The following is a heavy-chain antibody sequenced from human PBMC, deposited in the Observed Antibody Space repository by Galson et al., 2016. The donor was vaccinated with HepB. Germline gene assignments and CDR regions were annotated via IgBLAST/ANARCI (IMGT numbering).Heavy chain of an antibody. CDR2: VNWNSFDI. J-gene: IGHJ4*02. V-gene: IGHV3-9*01. CDR3: TSGARGYYGDYTY. Sequence: SLRLSCAASRFIFKDNAMHWVRQAPGKGLEWVSGVNWNSFDIGYADSVKGRFTISRDNAKNSLYLQMNSLRAEDTALYYCTSGARGYYGDYTYWGQGTLVTVSS. CDR1: RFIFKDNA. D-gene: IGHD4-17*01.